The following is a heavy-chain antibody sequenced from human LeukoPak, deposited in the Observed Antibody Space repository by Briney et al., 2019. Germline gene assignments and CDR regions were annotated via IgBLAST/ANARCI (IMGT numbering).Heavy chain of an antibody. Sequence: SETLSLTCTVSGGSISNNYWTWIRQPPGKGLEYIEYIYYTGGTNYNPSLKSRVTISVDTSKNQFSLKLSSVTAADTAVYFCAKYGGSGWVIDYWGQGTLVTVSS. V-gene: IGHV4-59*08. J-gene: IGHJ4*02. D-gene: IGHD6-19*01. CDR1: GGSISNNY. CDR3: AKYGGSGWVIDY. CDR2: IYYTGGT.